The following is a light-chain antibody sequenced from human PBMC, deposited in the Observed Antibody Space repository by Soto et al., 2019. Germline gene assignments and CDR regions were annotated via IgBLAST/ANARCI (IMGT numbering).Light chain of an antibody. J-gene: IGLJ1*01. CDR1: GSDVGAYNL. CDR2: EVN. CDR3: CSYAGTVAYV. Sequence: QSALTQPASVSGSPGHSITISRAGTGSDVGAYNLVSWYQQHPGKAPKLIIFEVNTRPSGISNRFSGSKSGDTASLTISGLQAEDEADYFCCSYAGTVAYVFGTGTKVTV. V-gene: IGLV2-23*02.